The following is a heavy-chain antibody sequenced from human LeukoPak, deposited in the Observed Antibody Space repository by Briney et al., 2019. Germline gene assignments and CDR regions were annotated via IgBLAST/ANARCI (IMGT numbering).Heavy chain of an antibody. V-gene: IGHV3-33*01. CDR2: IWYDGSNK. D-gene: IGHD6-13*01. Sequence: HTGGAPRISRAAAGFTFSSYGMHWGRPAPGKGLEWVAVIWYDGSNKYYADSVKGRFTISRDNSKNTLYLQMNSLRAEDTAVYYCARDAAGFDYWGQGTLVTVSS. CDR1: GFTFSSYG. CDR3: ARDAAGFDY. J-gene: IGHJ4*02.